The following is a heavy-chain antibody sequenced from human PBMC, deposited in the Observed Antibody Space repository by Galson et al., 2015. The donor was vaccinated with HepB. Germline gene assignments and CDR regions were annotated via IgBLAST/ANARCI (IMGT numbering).Heavy chain of an antibody. V-gene: IGHV4-34*01. CDR2: INHSGST. CDR1: GGSFSGYY. Sequence: SETLSLTCAVYGGSFSGYYWSWIRQPPGKGLEWIGEINHSGSTNYNPSLKSRVTITVDTSKNQFSLKLSSVTAADTAVYYCARHPKYYDFWSGNRVPHRKSRYFDYWGQGTLVTVSS. CDR3: ARHPKYYDFWSGNRVPHRKSRYFDY. J-gene: IGHJ4*02. D-gene: IGHD3-3*01.